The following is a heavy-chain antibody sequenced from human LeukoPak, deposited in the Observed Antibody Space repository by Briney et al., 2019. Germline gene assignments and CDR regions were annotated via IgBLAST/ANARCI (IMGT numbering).Heavy chain of an antibody. CDR3: ARVDGSGWHDAFDI. D-gene: IGHD6-19*01. CDR1: GFTFSRYW. CDR2: INWNGGST. Sequence: GGSLRLSCAASGFTFSRYWMHWVRQAPGKGLEWVSGINWNGGSTGYADSVKGRFTISRDNAKNSLYLQMNSLRAEDTALYYCARVDGSGWHDAFDIWGQGTMVTVSS. V-gene: IGHV3-20*04. J-gene: IGHJ3*02.